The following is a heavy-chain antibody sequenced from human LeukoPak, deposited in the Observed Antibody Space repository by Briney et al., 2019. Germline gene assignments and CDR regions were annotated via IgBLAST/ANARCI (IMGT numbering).Heavy chain of an antibody. V-gene: IGHV3-30*02. CDR1: GFTFSSYG. CDR2: IRYYGSNK. J-gene: IGHJ5*02. D-gene: IGHD4/OR15-4a*01. Sequence: GGSLRLSCAASGFTFSSYGMHWVRQAPGKGLEWVAFIRYYGSNKYYADSVKGRFTISRDNSKNTLYLQMNSLRAEDTAVYYCVRIPNSANFPNWFDPWGQGTLVTVSS. CDR3: VRIPNSANFPNWFDP.